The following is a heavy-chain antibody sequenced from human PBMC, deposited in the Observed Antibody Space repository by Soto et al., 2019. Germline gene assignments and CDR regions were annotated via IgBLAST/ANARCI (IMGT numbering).Heavy chain of an antibody. J-gene: IGHJ4*02. CDR3: AKVGSGSYSAHS. Sequence: EVQLLESGGGLVQPGGSLRLSCAASGFTFSSYAMNWVRQAPGKGLEWVSTISFSGVNRHYADSVKGRFTISRDNSKNTLYLQMNSLRAEDPAIYYCAKVGSGSYSAHSWGQGTLVTVSS. D-gene: IGHD3-10*01. CDR1: GFTFSSYA. CDR2: ISFSGVNR. V-gene: IGHV3-23*01.